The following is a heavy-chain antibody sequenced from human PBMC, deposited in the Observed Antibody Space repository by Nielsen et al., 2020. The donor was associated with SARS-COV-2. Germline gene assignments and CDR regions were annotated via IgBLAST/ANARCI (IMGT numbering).Heavy chain of an antibody. D-gene: IGHD3-22*01. CDR2: IGGNGRNI. J-gene: IGHJ3*02. CDR3: ARESYYDSSGYYPDSFDI. Sequence: GGSLRLSCEASGFPFSSYEMNWVRQAPGKALEWLSYIGGNGRNIFYADSVKGRFTISRDNAENSLSLQMNSLRAEDTAVYYCARESYYDSSGYYPDSFDIWCQGTMVTVSS. CDR1: GFPFSSYE. V-gene: IGHV3-48*03.